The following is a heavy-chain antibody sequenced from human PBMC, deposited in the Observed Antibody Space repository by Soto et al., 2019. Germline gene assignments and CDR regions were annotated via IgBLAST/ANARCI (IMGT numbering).Heavy chain of an antibody. V-gene: IGHV4-31*03. CDR2: LYYSGST. J-gene: IGHJ5*02. CDR3: ARGNYYYSSGYSEFDH. D-gene: IGHD3-22*01. CDR1: GGSISSGGYY. Sequence: QVQLQESGPGLVKPSQTLSLTCTVSGGSISSGGYYWSWIRQKPGKGLELIGYLYYSGSTYYNPSLKSRVNIAVDTSKNQYSLKLSSVNAADTSVYYCARGNYYYSSGYSEFDHWGQGTQVTVSS.